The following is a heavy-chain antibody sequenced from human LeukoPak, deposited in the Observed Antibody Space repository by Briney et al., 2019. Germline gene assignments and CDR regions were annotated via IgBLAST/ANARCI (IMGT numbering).Heavy chain of an antibody. J-gene: IGHJ4*02. CDR3: ARDRGSYPYYFDY. Sequence: SETLSLTCTVSGGSISSSSYYWGWIRQPPGKGLEWIGSIYYSGSTYYNPSLKSRVTISLGKSKNQFSLKLSSVTAADTAVYYCARDRGSYPYYFDYWGQGTLVTVSS. CDR1: GGSISSSSYY. D-gene: IGHD1-26*01. CDR2: IYYSGST. V-gene: IGHV4-39*07.